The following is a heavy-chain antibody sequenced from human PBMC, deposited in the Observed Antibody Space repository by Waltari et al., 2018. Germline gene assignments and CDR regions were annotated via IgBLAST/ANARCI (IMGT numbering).Heavy chain of an antibody. V-gene: IGHV4-34*01. D-gene: IGHD6-19*01. CDR1: GGSFSGYY. Sequence: QVQLQQWGAGLLKPSETLSLTCAVYGGSFSGYYWSWIRQPPGKGLEWIGEINHSGSTNYNPSLKSRVTISVDTSKNQFSLKLSSVTAADTAVYYCARDGPYSSGWYSDYWGQGTLVTVSS. CDR3: ARDGPYSSGWYSDY. CDR2: INHSGST. J-gene: IGHJ4*02.